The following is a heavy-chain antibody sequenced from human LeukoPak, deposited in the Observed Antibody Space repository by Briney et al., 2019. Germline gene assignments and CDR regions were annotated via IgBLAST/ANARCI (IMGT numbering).Heavy chain of an antibody. CDR2: ISSDGGST. V-gene: IGHV3-64D*06. J-gene: IGHJ4*02. D-gene: IGHD3-16*02. Sequence: GGSPRLSCSASGFTFSSYGMHWVRQAPGKGLEYVSAISSDGGSTYYTDSVKGRFTISRDNSKNTLYLQVRSLRAEDTAVYYCVPLYHGGVAYWGQGTLVTVSS. CDR1: GFTFSSYG. CDR3: VPLYHGGVAY.